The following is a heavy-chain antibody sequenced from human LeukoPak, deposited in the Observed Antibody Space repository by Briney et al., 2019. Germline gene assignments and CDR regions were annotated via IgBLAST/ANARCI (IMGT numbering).Heavy chain of an antibody. Sequence: SETLSLTCTVSGGSISSYYWSWIRQPPGKGLEWIGYIYYSGSTNYNPSLKSRVTISVDTSKNQLSLKLSSVTAADTAVYYCARSYLWFGNTETYYFDYWGQGTLVTVSS. CDR3: ARSYLWFGNTETYYFDY. CDR2: IYYSGST. CDR1: GGSISSYY. V-gene: IGHV4-59*01. J-gene: IGHJ4*02. D-gene: IGHD3-10*01.